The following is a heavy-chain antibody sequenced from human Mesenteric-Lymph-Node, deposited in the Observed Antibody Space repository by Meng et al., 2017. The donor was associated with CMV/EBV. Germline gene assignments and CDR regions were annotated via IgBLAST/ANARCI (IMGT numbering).Heavy chain of an antibody. CDR1: GGSISSSSYY. D-gene: IGHD6-13*01. J-gene: IGHJ4*02. CDR2: IYYSGST. V-gene: IGHV4-39*07. CDR3: ARDHIIPAGPNPSGDY. Sequence: SETLSLTCTVSGGSISSSSYYWGWIRQTPGKGLEWIGSIYYSGSTYYNPSLKSRVTISVDTSKNQFSLKLSSVTAADTAVYYCARDHIIPAGPNPSGDYWGQGTLVTVSS.